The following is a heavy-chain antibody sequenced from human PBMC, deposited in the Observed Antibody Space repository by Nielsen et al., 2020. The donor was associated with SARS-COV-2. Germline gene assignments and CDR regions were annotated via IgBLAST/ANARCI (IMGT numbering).Heavy chain of an antibody. CDR2: INSDSGNT. Sequence: APVKVSCKASGYTFTAYAIHWVRQDPGQRLEWMGWINSDSGNTKYSQKFRGRVTITRDTSASTAYMELSGLSSEDTAVYYCARSRGRSATSCFFDYWGQGALVTVSS. CDR1: GYTFTAYA. D-gene: IGHD2-2*01. CDR3: ARSRGRSATSCFFDY. V-gene: IGHV1-3*04. J-gene: IGHJ4*02.